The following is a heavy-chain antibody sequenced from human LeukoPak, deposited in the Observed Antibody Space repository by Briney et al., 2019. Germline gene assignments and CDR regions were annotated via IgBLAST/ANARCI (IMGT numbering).Heavy chain of an antibody. Sequence: SETLSLTCTVSGGSISSSSYYWGWIRQPPGKGLEWIGSIYYSGSTYYNPSLKSRVTISVDTSKNQFSLKLSSVTAADTAVYYCARLCLTDYGDYKDAFDIWGQGTMVTVSS. CDR1: GGSISSSSYY. V-gene: IGHV4-39*07. CDR3: ARLCLTDYGDYKDAFDI. CDR2: IYYSGST. D-gene: IGHD4-17*01. J-gene: IGHJ3*02.